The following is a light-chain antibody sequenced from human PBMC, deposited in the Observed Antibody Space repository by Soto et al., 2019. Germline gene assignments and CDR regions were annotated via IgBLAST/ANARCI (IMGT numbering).Light chain of an antibody. CDR3: NSQRSSGTRV. V-gene: IGLV2-14*03. Sequence: QSALTQPASVSGSPGQSITISCTGTSSDVGGYKHVSWYQHHPGKAPKLMIYDVSNRPSGVSNRFSGSKSGYTASLTISVLQAEDEADYYCNSQRSSGTRVFGTGTKLTV. CDR2: DVS. CDR1: SSDVGGYKH. J-gene: IGLJ1*01.